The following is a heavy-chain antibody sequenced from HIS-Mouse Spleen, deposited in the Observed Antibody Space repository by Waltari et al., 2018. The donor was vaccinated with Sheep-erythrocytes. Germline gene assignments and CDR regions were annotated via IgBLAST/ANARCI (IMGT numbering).Heavy chain of an antibody. Sequence: EVQLVESGGGLVQPGGFLRLSCAASGFTFSSYDMHWVRQATGKGLEWVSDIATARDAYYQGLVKGRVTISIENAKNSLYRHMISLRAGDTAVYYCARGRYYYVSSGYYFDSWGQRTLVTVSS. D-gene: IGHD3-22*01. CDR2: IATARDA. J-gene: IGHJ4*02. CDR1: GFTFSSYD. V-gene: IGHV3-13*01. CDR3: ARGRYYYVSSGYYFDS.